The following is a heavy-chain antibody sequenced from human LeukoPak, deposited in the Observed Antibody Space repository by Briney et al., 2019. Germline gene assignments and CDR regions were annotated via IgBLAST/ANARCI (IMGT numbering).Heavy chain of an antibody. CDR1: GFTFSNYA. CDR3: ARGGSYLSAFDI. J-gene: IGHJ3*02. Sequence: PGGSLRLSCAASGFTFSNYAMSWVRQAPGKGLEWVSSMSGYGGSTYYADSVKGRFTISRDNSKNTLYLQMNSLRAEDTAVYYCARGGSYLSAFDIWGQGTMVTASS. CDR2: MSGYGGST. V-gene: IGHV3-23*01. D-gene: IGHD1-26*01.